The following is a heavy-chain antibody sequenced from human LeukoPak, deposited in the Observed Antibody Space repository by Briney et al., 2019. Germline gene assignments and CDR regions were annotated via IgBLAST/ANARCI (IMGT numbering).Heavy chain of an antibody. Sequence: LGESLKISCKGSGYSFTSYWIGWVRQMPGKGLEWMGIIYPGDSDTRYSPSFQGQVTISADKSISTAYLQWSSLKASDTAMYYCARCPSPGIAAANWIDPWGQGTLVTVSS. V-gene: IGHV5-51*01. J-gene: IGHJ5*02. D-gene: IGHD6-13*01. CDR2: IYPGDSDT. CDR3: ARCPSPGIAAANWIDP. CDR1: GYSFTSYW.